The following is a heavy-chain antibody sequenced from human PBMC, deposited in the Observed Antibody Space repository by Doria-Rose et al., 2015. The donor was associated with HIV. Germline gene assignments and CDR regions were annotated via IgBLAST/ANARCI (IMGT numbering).Heavy chain of an antibody. D-gene: IGHD3-22*01. J-gene: IGHJ4*02. CDR2: IYYSGST. CDR1: GDSISTYY. V-gene: IGHV4-59*01. Sequence: SGPGLVKPSETLSLTCSVSGDSISTYYWHWIRQPPGKGLEWIGYIYYSGSTNYNPSLKSRVTISVDTSKNQFSLKLSSVTAADTAVYYCARGTFYDSSGYYPYFDYWGQGTLVTVSS. CDR3: ARGTFYDSSGYYPYFDY.